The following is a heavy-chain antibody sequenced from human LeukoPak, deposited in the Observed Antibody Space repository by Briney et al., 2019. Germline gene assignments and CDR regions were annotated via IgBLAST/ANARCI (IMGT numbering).Heavy chain of an antibody. Sequence: SETLSLTCTVSGGSISSYYWSWNRQPPGKGLEWIGYIYYSGSTNYNPSLKSRVTISVDTSKNQFSLKLSSVTAADTAVYYCARERSTGGFDPWGQGTLVTVSS. D-gene: IGHD1-14*01. CDR3: ARERSTGGFDP. J-gene: IGHJ5*02. V-gene: IGHV4-59*01. CDR2: IYYSGST. CDR1: GGSISSYY.